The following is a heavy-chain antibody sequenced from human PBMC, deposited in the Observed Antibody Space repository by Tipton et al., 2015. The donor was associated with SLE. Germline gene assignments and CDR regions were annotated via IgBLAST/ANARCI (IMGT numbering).Heavy chain of an antibody. J-gene: IGHJ4*02. CDR1: GGSISSSNYY. CDR2: IFYSGST. D-gene: IGHD3-3*01. Sequence: LRLSCTVSGGSISSSNYYWGWFRQPPGKGLEWIGSIFYSGSTYYSPSLKSRVTISVDTSKNQFPLKLTSVTAADTALYYCARPGSPFWSGYPFDYWGQGTLVTVSS. CDR3: ARPGSPFWSGYPFDY. V-gene: IGHV4-39*06.